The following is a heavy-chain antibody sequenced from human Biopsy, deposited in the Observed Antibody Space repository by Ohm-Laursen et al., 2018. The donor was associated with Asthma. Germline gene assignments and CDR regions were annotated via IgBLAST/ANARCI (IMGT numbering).Heavy chain of an antibody. CDR1: GGTFNTYV. CDR2: INSVFGTT. CDR3: ARKAGSCISRTCYSLDF. D-gene: IGHD2-2*01. Sequence: SSVKASCKSLGGTFNTYVIGWARQPPGQGREWMGWINSVFGTTTYPQKFQDRVTITADDSTSTVYMELSSLRSEDTAVYYCARKAGSCISRTCYSLDFWGQGTLVTVSS. J-gene: IGHJ4*02. V-gene: IGHV1-69*01.